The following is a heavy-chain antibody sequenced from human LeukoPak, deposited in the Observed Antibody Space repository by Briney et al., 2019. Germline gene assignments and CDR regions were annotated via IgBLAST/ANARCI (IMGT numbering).Heavy chain of an antibody. J-gene: IGHJ4*02. Sequence: PGGSLRLSCAASGFTFSSSGMSWVRQAPGKGLEWVSSVSTGGERTYYGDSVKGRFTISRDNSENTLYLQMNSLRAEDTAVYYCVKASGTYYYEWWGQGTLVTVSS. D-gene: IGHD3-10*01. CDR2: VSTGGERT. V-gene: IGHV3-23*01. CDR1: GFTFSSSG. CDR3: VKASGTYYYEW.